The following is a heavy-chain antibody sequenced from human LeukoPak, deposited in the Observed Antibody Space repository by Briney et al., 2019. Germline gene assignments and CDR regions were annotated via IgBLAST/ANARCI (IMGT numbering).Heavy chain of an antibody. CDR3: AQTGTTAPYFGY. V-gene: IGHV3-23*01. CDR1: GFTFSSYA. Sequence: GGSLRLSCAASGFTFSSYALSWVRQAPGKGLEWVSAISGSGGSTYYADSVKGRFTISRDNSKNTLYLQMNSLRAEDTAVYYCAQTGTTAPYFGYWGQGTLVTVSS. D-gene: IGHD1-7*01. J-gene: IGHJ4*02. CDR2: ISGSGGST.